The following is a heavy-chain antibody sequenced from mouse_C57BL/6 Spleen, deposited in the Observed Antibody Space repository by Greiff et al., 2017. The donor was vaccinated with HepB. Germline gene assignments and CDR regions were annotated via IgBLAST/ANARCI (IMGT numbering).Heavy chain of an antibody. CDR1: GYSFTDYN. CDR2: INPNYGTT. V-gene: IGHV1-39*01. J-gene: IGHJ3*01. D-gene: IGHD2-4*01. Sequence: EVKLQESGPELVKPGASVKISCKASGYSFTDYNMNWVKQSNGKSLEWIGVINPNYGTTSYNQKFKGKATLTVDQSSSTAYMQLNSLTSEDSAVYYCARFLGDYDDGAWFAYWGQGTLVTVSA. CDR3: ARFLGDYDDGAWFAY.